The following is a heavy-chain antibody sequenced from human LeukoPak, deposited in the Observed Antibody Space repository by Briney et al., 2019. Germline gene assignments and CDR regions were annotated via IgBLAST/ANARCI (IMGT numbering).Heavy chain of an antibody. D-gene: IGHD1-26*01. CDR2: INWNGGST. Sequence: GGSLRLSCAASGFTFDDYGMSWVRQAPGKGLEWVSGINWNGGSTGYADSVKGRFTISRDNAKNSLYLQMNSLRAEDTALYCCARGHSGSYYYYFDYWGQGTLVTVSS. V-gene: IGHV3-20*04. CDR1: GFTFDDYG. J-gene: IGHJ4*02. CDR3: ARGHSGSYYYYFDY.